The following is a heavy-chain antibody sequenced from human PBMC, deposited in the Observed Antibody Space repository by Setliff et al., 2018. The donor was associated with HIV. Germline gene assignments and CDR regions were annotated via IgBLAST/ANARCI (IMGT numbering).Heavy chain of an antibody. J-gene: IGHJ4*02. CDR2: IYYSGST. V-gene: IGHV4-30-4*08. Sequence: PSETLSLTCTVSGGSISSIDYYWSWIRQPPGKGLEWIGYIYYSGSTYYNPSLKSRVTISVDTSKNQFSLKLSSVTAADTAVYYCVRVVPDSSGYWSLVGGYYFDYWGQGTLVTVSS. CDR1: GGSISSIDYY. D-gene: IGHD3-22*01. CDR3: VRVVPDSSGYWSLVGGYYFDY.